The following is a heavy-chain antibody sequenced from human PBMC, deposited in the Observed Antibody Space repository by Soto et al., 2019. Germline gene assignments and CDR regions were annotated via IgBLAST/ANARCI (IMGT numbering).Heavy chain of an antibody. CDR3: ATHMTTVGYGYVMDV. J-gene: IGHJ6*02. CDR1: GGTFSSYA. CDR2: IIPIFGTA. Sequence: QVQLVQSGAEVKKPGSSVTVSCKASGGTFSSYAISWVRQAPGQGLEWMGGIIPIFGTADYAQKFQGRVTXPXAXSXXTAYMALSSLRSEDTAVYYCATHMTTVGYGYVMDVWGQGTTVTVSS. V-gene: IGHV1-69*05. D-gene: IGHD4-4*01.